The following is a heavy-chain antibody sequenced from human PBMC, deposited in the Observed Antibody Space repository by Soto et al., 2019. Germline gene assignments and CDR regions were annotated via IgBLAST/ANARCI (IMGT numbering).Heavy chain of an antibody. Sequence: QVQLVQSGAEVKKPGSSVKVSCKASGGTFSSYAMSWVRQAPGQGLEWMGGIIPIFGTANYAQKFQGRVTITADESTSTAYMELSSLRSEDTAVYYCANTDCSGGSCYAGPFDYWGQGTLVTVSS. CDR1: GGTFSSYA. D-gene: IGHD2-15*01. J-gene: IGHJ4*02. CDR2: IIPIFGTA. CDR3: ANTDCSGGSCYAGPFDY. V-gene: IGHV1-69*01.